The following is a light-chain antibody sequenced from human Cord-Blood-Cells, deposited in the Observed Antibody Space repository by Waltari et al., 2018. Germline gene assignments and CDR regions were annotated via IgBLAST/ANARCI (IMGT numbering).Light chain of an antibody. V-gene: IGKV1-5*01. J-gene: IGKJ2*01. CDR3: QQYNSYSPMYT. CDR2: EAS. CDR1: QSISSW. Sequence: GDRVTITCRASQSISSWLAWYQQKPGKAPKLLIYEASSLESGVPSRVSGSGSGTEFTLTISSLQPDDFATYYCQQYNSYSPMYTFGQGTKLEIK.